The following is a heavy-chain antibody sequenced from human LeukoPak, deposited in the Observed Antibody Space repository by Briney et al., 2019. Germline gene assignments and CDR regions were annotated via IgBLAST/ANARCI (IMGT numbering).Heavy chain of an antibody. CDR3: ARDILTDDAFDI. Sequence: ASVKASCKASGYTFTGYFMHWVRQAPGRGLEWMGWINPNSGGTNYQGRVTMTRDTSISTAYMELSRLTSDDTAVYYCARDILTDDAFDIWGQGTMVTVSS. D-gene: IGHD7-27*01. CDR2: INPNSGGT. CDR1: GYTFTGYF. J-gene: IGHJ3*02. V-gene: IGHV1-2*02.